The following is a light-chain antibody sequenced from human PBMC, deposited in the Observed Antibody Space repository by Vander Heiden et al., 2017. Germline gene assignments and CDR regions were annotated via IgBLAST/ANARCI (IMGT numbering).Light chain of an antibody. CDR2: DDS. CDR3: QVWDSYSVV. CDR1: SIGSKD. V-gene: IGLV3-21*02. J-gene: IGLJ2*01. Sequence: SYVLTQPPSVSVAPGQTARITCGGNSIGSKDGQWYQQKPGQDPVLVVYDDSDRPSGIPERFSGSNSGNTATLTISRGEVGDEADYYCQVWDSYSVVFGGGTKLTV.